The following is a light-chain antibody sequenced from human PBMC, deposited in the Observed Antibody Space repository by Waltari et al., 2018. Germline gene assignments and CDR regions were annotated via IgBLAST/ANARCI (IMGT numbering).Light chain of an antibody. V-gene: IGLV2-23*01. CDR1: SSDVGSYNL. CDR3: CSYAGSSTFYV. Sequence: QSALTQPASVSGSPGQSTTISCTGTSSDVGSYNLVSWYQQHPGKAPKLMIYEGSKPPSGVSNRFSGSKSGNTASLTISGLQAEDEADYYCCSYAGSSTFYVFGTGTKVTVL. CDR2: EGS. J-gene: IGLJ1*01.